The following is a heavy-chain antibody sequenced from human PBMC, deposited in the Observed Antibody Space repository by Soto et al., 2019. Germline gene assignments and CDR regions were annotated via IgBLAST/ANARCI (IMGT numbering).Heavy chain of an antibody. CDR2: IIPIFGTA. J-gene: IGHJ6*02. D-gene: IGHD3-10*01. CDR3: ARDMTMVRSMDV. Sequence: SVKVSCKASGGTFSSYAISWVRQAPGQGLEWMGGIIPIFGTANYAQKFQGRVTITADESTSTAYMELSSLRSEDTAVYYRARDMTMVRSMDVWGQGTTVTVSS. CDR1: GGTFSSYA. V-gene: IGHV1-69*13.